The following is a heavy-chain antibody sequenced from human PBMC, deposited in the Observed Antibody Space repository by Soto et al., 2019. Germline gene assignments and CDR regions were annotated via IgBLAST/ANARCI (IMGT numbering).Heavy chain of an antibody. V-gene: IGHV5-51*01. J-gene: IGHJ6*03. CDR3: ARRVVVPAAMGYYYYYYMDV. Sequence: GESLKISCKGSGYSFTSYWIGWVRQMPGKGLEWMGIIYPGDSDTRYSPSFQGQVTISADKSISTAYLQWSSLKASDTAMYYCARRVVVPAAMGYYYYYYMDVWGKGTTVTVSS. D-gene: IGHD2-2*01. CDR1: GYSFTSYW. CDR2: IYPGDSDT.